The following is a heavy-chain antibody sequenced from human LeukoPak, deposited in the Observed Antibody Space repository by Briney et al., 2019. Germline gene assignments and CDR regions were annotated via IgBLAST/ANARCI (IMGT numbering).Heavy chain of an antibody. D-gene: IGHD3-16*02. CDR3: AKDLGRLGELSLDY. Sequence: GGSLRLSCAASGFTFSSYGMHWVRQAPGKGLEWVAVIWYDGSNKYYADSEKGRFTISRDNSKNTLYLQMNSLRAEDTAVYYCAKDLGRLGELSLDYWGQGTLVTVSS. J-gene: IGHJ4*02. CDR1: GFTFSSYG. V-gene: IGHV3-33*06. CDR2: IWYDGSNK.